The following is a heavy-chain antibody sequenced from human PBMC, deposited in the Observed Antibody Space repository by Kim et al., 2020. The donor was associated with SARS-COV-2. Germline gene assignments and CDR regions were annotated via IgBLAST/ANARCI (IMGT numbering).Heavy chain of an antibody. CDR2: ISSSSSSI. V-gene: IGHV3-21*03. CDR3: ARRLDY. CDR1: GFTFSCFS. Sequence: GGSLRLSCAGSGFTFSCFSMNWVRQAPGKGLEWVTYISSSSSSIYYADSVKGRFTISRDKPKNPPYLQMNSPRAEDPAAYYCARRLDYWTQGTLV. J-gene: IGHJ4*02.